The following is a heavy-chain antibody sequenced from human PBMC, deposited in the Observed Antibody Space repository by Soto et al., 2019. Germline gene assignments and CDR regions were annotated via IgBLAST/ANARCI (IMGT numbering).Heavy chain of an antibody. CDR3: ARCRYYYDSSGYLSPLGGVDP. D-gene: IGHD3-22*01. Sequence: SETLSLTCTVSGGSISSGDYYWSWIRQPPGKGLEWIGYIYYSGSTYYNPSLKSRVTISVDTSKNQFSLKLSSVTAADTAMYYCARCRYYYDSSGYLSPLGGVDPWGQGTLVTVSS. CDR1: GGSISSGDYY. CDR2: IYYSGST. J-gene: IGHJ5*02. V-gene: IGHV4-30-4*01.